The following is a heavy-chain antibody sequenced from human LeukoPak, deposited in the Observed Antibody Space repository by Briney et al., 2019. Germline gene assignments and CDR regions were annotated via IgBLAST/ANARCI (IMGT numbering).Heavy chain of an antibody. CDR3: AKDYGRDYGDGSWFDP. V-gene: IGHV3-23*01. CDR2: ISGSGGST. J-gene: IGHJ5*02. CDR1: GFTFSSYG. Sequence: GGTLRLSCAASGFTFSSYGMSWVRQAPGKGLEWVSAISGSGGSTYYADSVKGRFTISRDNSKNTLYLQMNSLGAEDTAVYYCAKDYGRDYGDGSWFDPWGQGTLVTVSS. D-gene: IGHD4-17*01.